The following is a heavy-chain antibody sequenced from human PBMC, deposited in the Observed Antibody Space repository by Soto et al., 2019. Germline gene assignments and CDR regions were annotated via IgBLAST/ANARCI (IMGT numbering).Heavy chain of an antibody. CDR3: ARDAPLWFGELSH. V-gene: IGHV4-31*03. CDR2: VYYNGST. CDR1: GGSIRSPNYY. Sequence: QVQLQESGPGLVKPSQTLSLTCTVIGGSIRSPNYYWSWIRQHPGKGLGWIGNVYYNGSTNYTPSLKSRVAISLDTSKNHFSLKLNSVTAADTAVYYCARDAPLWFGELSHWGQGTLVTVSS. J-gene: IGHJ4*02. D-gene: IGHD3-10*01.